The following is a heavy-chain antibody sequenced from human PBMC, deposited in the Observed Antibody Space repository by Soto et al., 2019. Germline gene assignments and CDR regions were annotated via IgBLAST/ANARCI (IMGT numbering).Heavy chain of an antibody. CDR2: ISSSSRTT. CDR1: GFSFSSHN. J-gene: IGHJ3*02. V-gene: IGHV3-48*02. Sequence: GGSLRLSCAASGFSFSSHNMNWVRQAPGKGLEWISYISSSSRTTYYADSVKGRFTISRDNAKNSLYLQMNSLRDEDTAVYYCTREDLRLRIWIGAFDIWGQGTMVTVSS. D-gene: IGHD2-15*01. CDR3: TREDLRLRIWIGAFDI.